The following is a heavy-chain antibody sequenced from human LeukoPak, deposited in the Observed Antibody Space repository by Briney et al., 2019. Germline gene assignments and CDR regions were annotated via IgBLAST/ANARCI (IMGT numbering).Heavy chain of an antibody. CDR3: ARVGCTGGTCYSRDFDF. V-gene: IGHV4-34*01. CDR2: INHSGST. D-gene: IGHD2-15*01. Sequence: PSETLSLTCAVYGGSFSGYYWSWIRQPPGKGLEWIGEINHSGSTNYNPSLKSRVTISVDTSKNQFSLNLNSVTAADTAVYYCARVGCTGGTCYSRDFDFWGQGTLVTVSS. CDR1: GGSFSGYY. J-gene: IGHJ4*02.